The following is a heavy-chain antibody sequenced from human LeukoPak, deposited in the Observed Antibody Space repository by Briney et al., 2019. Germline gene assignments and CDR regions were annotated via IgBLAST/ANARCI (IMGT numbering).Heavy chain of an antibody. Sequence: ASVKVSCKASGGTFSSYAISWVRQAPGQGLEWMGGIIPIFGTANYAQKFQGRVTITADESTSTAYMELSSLRSEDTAVYYCARGWGPLRYFDWLLPRDYYYMDVWGKGTTVTISS. D-gene: IGHD3-9*01. V-gene: IGHV1-69*13. J-gene: IGHJ6*03. CDR3: ARGWGPLRYFDWLLPRDYYYMDV. CDR2: IIPIFGTA. CDR1: GGTFSSYA.